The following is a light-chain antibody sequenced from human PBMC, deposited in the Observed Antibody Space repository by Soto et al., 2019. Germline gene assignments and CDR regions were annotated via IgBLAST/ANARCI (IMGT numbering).Light chain of an antibody. J-gene: IGLJ2*01. CDR1: SSDVGSYNY. V-gene: IGLV2-14*01. Sequence: QSALTQPASVSGSPGQSITISCTGTSSDVGSYNYVSWYQQHPGKAPKVIIYEVSNRPSGVSNRFSGSKSGNTASLTISGLQAEDEADYYCSSYTSSNTVIFGGGTKVTVL. CDR2: EVS. CDR3: SSYTSSNTVI.